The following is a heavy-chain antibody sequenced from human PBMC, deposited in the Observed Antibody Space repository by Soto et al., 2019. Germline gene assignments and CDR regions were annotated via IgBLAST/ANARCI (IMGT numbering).Heavy chain of an antibody. V-gene: IGHV5-51*01. CDR2: IFPGDSDT. CDR3: AAGYTTGPDAFDI. D-gene: IGHD6-13*01. CDR1: GYNFANYW. J-gene: IGHJ3*02. Sequence: PGESLKISCKGSGYNFANYWIGWVRQMPGKGLEWMGMIFPGDSDTKNSPSLQGQITVSVDKSDSSAYLQWRSLKDSDTAMYYCAAGYTTGPDAFDIWGQGTMVTVSS.